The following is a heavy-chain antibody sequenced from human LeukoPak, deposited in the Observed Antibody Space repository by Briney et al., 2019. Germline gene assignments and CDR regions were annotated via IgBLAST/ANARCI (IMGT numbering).Heavy chain of an antibody. D-gene: IGHD2-15*01. Sequence: ASVKVSCKASGYTFTSLDINWVRQATGQGLEWMGWINPNSGNRGYAQQFQGRVTITRDTSISIVYMELSSLRSEDTAVYYCARVDGSPDYWGQGTLVTVSS. CDR1: GYTFTSLD. CDR2: INPNSGNR. V-gene: IGHV1-8*01. J-gene: IGHJ4*02. CDR3: ARVDGSPDY.